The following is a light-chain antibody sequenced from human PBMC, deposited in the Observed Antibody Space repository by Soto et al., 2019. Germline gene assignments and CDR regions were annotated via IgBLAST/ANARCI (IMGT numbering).Light chain of an antibody. CDR3: QQLNNYPLT. CDR2: DAS. J-gene: IGKJ4*01. Sequence: DIQVTQSPPTLSASVGDRGTITCRASQSISSWLAWYQQKPGKAPKLLIYDASSLESGVPSRFSGSGSGTEFTLTISSLQPEDFATYYCQQLNNYPLTFGGGTKVDIK. CDR1: QSISSW. V-gene: IGKV1-5*01.